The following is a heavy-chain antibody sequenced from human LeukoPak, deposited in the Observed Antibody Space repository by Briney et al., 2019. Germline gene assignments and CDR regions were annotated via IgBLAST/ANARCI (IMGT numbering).Heavy chain of an antibody. CDR3: AKPGGLSLFYHYGSGTSYLDY. J-gene: IGHJ4*02. D-gene: IGHD3-10*01. CDR1: GFTFSSYS. V-gene: IGHV3-48*01. Sequence: GGSLRLSCAASGFTFSSYSMNWVRQAPGKGLEWVSYITTSSDTIYYAGSVKGRFTISRDNAKNSLYLQMNSLRAEDTAVYYCAKPGGLSLFYHYGSGTSYLDYWGQGTPVTVSS. CDR2: ITTSSDTI.